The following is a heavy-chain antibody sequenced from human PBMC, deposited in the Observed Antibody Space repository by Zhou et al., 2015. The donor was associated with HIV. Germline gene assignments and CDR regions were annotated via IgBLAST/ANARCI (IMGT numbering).Heavy chain of an antibody. V-gene: IGHV1-8*01. D-gene: IGHD3-9*01. CDR1: GYTFSSYD. CDR2: MNPNSGNT. J-gene: IGHJ3*02. Sequence: QVQLVQSGAEVKKPGASVKVSCKASGYTFSSYDINWVRQATGQGLEWMGWMNPNSGNTGFAQKFQGRVTLTRNTSISTAYMELSGLRSEDTAVYYCARGNYDVVTGYFSFAFDIWGPRDNGHRLF. CDR3: ARGNYDVVTGYFSFAFDI.